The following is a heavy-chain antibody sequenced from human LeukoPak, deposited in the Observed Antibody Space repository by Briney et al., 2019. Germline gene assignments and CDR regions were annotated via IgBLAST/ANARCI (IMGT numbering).Heavy chain of an antibody. CDR1: GGTFSSYA. CDR2: IIPIFGTA. J-gene: IGHJ6*02. CDR3: ARGVHILTPLRTYGMDV. V-gene: IGHV1-69*01. Sequence: KVSCKASGGTFSSYAISWVRQAPGQGLEWMGGIIPIFGTANYAQKFQGRVTITADESTSTAYMELSSLRSEDTAVYYCARGVHILTPLRTYGMDVWGQGTTVTVSS. D-gene: IGHD3-9*01.